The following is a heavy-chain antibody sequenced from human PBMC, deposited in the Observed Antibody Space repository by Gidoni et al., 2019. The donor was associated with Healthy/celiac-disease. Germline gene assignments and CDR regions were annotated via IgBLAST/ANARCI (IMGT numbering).Heavy chain of an antibody. Sequence: QIQLVQSAAAVKKPASSVKVACKASGGTLSSYAISWVRQAPGQGLEWMGGIIPIFGTANYSQKCQGRVTITTDESTSTAYMELSSLRSEDTAVYYCARGRGGSGWLSGWFDPWGQGTLVTVSS. CDR3: ARGRGGSGWLSGWFDP. V-gene: IGHV1-69*05. D-gene: IGHD6-19*01. CDR1: GGTLSSYA. CDR2: IIPIFGTA. J-gene: IGHJ5*02.